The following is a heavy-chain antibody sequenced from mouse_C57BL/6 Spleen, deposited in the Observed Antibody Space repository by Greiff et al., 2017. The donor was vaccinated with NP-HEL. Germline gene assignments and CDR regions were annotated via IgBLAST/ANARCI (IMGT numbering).Heavy chain of an antibody. D-gene: IGHD1-1*01. CDR2: IDPENGDT. Sequence: EVQLQQSGAELVRPGALVKLSCTASGFNIKDDYMHWVKQRPEQGLEWIGWIDPENGDTEYASKFQGKATITADTSSNTAYLQLSSLTSEDTAVYYCTTNYGSSPWFAYWGQGTLVTVSA. CDR1: GFNIKDDY. J-gene: IGHJ3*01. V-gene: IGHV14-4*01. CDR3: TTNYGSSPWFAY.